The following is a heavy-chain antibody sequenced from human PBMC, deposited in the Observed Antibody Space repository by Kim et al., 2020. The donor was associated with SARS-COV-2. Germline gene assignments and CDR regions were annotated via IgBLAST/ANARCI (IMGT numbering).Heavy chain of an antibody. CDR2: IRRKTKTYAT. CDR3: TRTPTFYDILTDFGGDAFDI. CDR1: GFTFSDSG. D-gene: IGHD3-9*01. Sequence: GGSLRLSCAASGFTFSDSGIHWVRQASGKGLEWVGRIRRKTKTYATAYAASVKGRFTISRDDSKNTAYLQMNSLKTEDTAVYYCTRTPTFYDILTDFGGDAFDIWRQGTGVTVSS. J-gene: IGHJ3*02. V-gene: IGHV3-73*01.